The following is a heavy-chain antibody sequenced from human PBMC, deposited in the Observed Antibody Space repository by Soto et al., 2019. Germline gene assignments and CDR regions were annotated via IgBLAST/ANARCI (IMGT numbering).Heavy chain of an antibody. D-gene: IGHD6-13*01. J-gene: IGHJ4*02. CDR1: GFTFSSYA. Sequence: GGSLRLSCAASGFTFSSYAMHWVRQAPGKGLEWVAVISYDGSNKYYADSVKGRFTISRDNSKNTLYLQMNSLRAEDTAVYYCAREVSSSWYNYFDYWGQGTLVTVSS. CDR3: AREVSSSWYNYFDY. V-gene: IGHV3-30-3*01. CDR2: ISYDGSNK.